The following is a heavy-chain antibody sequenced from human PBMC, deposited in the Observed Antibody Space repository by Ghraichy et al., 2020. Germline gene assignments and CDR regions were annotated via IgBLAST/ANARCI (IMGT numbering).Heavy chain of an antibody. CDR2: IYYSGST. Sequence: SETLSLTCTVSGGSISSYYWSWIRQPPGKGLEWIGYIYYSGSTNYNPSLKSRVTISVDTSKNQFSLKLSSVTAADTAVYYCARGRPVAGITYDAFDIWGQGTMVTVSS. CDR1: GGSISSYY. J-gene: IGHJ3*02. CDR3: ARGRPVAGITYDAFDI. D-gene: IGHD6-19*01. V-gene: IGHV4-59*01.